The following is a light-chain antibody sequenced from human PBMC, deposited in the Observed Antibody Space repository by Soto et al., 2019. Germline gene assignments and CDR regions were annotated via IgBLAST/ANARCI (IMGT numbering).Light chain of an antibody. CDR3: QQRSSWPIT. J-gene: IGKJ5*01. V-gene: IGKV3-11*01. CDR1: QSVSRY. Sequence: EIVLTQSPATLSLSPGERATVSCRASQSVSRYLAWYQQKPGQAPRLLIYDASNRVTGIPARFSGSGSGTDFTLTISSLEPEDFAVYYCQQRSSWPITFGQGTRLEIK. CDR2: DAS.